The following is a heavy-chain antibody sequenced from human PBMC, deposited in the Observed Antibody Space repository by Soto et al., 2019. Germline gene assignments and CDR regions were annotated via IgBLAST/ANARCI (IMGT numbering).Heavy chain of an antibody. J-gene: IGHJ4*02. CDR1: GGSISGYY. CDR3: ASGRGSGSYYNAYYY. D-gene: IGHD3-10*01. Sequence: SETLSLTCAVSGGSISGYYWSWIRQPPGKGLEWIGDIHDSGNTIYSPSLKSRVTISVDTSKNQFSLKLSSVTAADTAVYYCASGRGSGSYYNAYYYWGQGTLVTVSS. CDR2: IHDSGNT. V-gene: IGHV4-34*01.